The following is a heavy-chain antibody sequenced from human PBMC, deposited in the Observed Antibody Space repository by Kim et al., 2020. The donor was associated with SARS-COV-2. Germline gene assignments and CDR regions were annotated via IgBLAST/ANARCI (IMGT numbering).Heavy chain of an antibody. V-gene: IGHV3-33*01. D-gene: IGHD5-12*01. Sequence: GGSLRLSCAASGFTFCSYGMHWVRQAPGKGLEWVAVIWYDGSNKYYADSVKGRFTISRDNSKNTLYLQMNSLRAEDTAVYYCARDGGYSGFGYFQHWGQGTLVTVSS. CDR1: GFTFCSYG. J-gene: IGHJ1*01. CDR3: ARDGGYSGFGYFQH. CDR2: IWYDGSNK.